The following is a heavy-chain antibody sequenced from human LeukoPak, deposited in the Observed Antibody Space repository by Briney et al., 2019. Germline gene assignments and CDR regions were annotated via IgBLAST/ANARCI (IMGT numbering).Heavy chain of an antibody. J-gene: IGHJ5*02. Sequence: GGSLRLSCEASGFTFSDSYMSWIRQAPGKGLEWLSYITYSGSETHYADSVKGRFTISRDNAKNSLYLQMNSLRADDTAVYYCARDLAVAASWGRGTLVTVSS. V-gene: IGHV3-11*01. CDR2: ITYSGSET. CDR1: GFTFSDSY. D-gene: IGHD6-19*01. CDR3: ARDLAVAAS.